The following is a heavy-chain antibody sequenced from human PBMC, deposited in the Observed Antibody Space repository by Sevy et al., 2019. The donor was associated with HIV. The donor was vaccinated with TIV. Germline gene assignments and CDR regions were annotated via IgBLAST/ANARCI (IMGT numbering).Heavy chain of an antibody. CDR2: IKRDGSVK. J-gene: IGHJ6*02. CDR3: ARDCSSASCLWGMDV. D-gene: IGHD2-2*01. V-gene: IGHV3-7*03. CDR1: GFSFSNYW. Sequence: GGSLRLSCAASGFSFSNYWMSWVRQAPGKGLEWVANIKRDGSVKYYVASVKGRFTISRDNAKTSLFLQMNSLRGEDTAVYYCARDCSSASCLWGMDVWGQGTTVTVSS.